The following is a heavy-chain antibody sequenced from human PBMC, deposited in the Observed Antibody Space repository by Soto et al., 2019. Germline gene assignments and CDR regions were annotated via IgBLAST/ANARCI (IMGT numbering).Heavy chain of an antibody. V-gene: IGHV1-24*01. Sequence: GASVKVSCKVSGYFLAALSIHWVRQAPGKGLEWMGGFDREDGETIYAQKFQGRVTMTEDTSTDSAYMELSSLTSEGTAIYYCAHGEGIVKSIVYFDSWGQGTLVTVSS. CDR3: AHGEGIVKSIVYFDS. D-gene: IGHD1-26*01. CDR1: GYFLAALS. J-gene: IGHJ4*02. CDR2: FDREDGET.